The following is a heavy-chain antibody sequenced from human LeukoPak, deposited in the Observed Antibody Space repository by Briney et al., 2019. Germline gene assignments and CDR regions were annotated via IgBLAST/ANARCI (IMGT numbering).Heavy chain of an antibody. V-gene: IGHV1-24*01. Sequence: ASVKVSFKVSGYTLTDLSMHWVRQAPGKGLKWMGGFDPEDGETIYAQNFQGRVTMTEDTSTDTAYMEVRSLRSEDTAVYYGATSSGYGFLFEYWGQGTLVTVSS. CDR1: GYTLTDLS. CDR2: FDPEDGET. CDR3: ATSSGYGFLFEY. J-gene: IGHJ4*02. D-gene: IGHD3-22*01.